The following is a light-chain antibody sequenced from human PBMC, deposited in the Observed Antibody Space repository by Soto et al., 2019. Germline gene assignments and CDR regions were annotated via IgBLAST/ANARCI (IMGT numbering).Light chain of an antibody. J-gene: IGKJ1*01. Sequence: EIVLTQSPATLSLSPGERATLSCRASQSVSSSLAWYQQKPGQAPRLLIYDASNRATGIPARFSGSGSGTDFTLTISSLGPEDFAVYYCQQRSNWPPWTFGQGTKVDIK. CDR2: DAS. V-gene: IGKV3-11*01. CDR3: QQRSNWPPWT. CDR1: QSVSSS.